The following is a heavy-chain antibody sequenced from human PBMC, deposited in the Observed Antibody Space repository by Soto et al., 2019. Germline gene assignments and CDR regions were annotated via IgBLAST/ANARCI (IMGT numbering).Heavy chain of an antibody. Sequence: SETLSLTCTVSGGSISSYYWSWIRQPPGKGLEWIGYIYYSGSTNYNPSLKSRVTISVDTSKNQFSLKLSSVTAADTAVYYCARDGFGDYEDVMRSDYYYGMDVWGQGTTVTVSS. D-gene: IGHD4-17*01. CDR2: IYYSGST. V-gene: IGHV4-59*01. J-gene: IGHJ6*02. CDR3: ARDGFGDYEDVMRSDYYYGMDV. CDR1: GGSISSYY.